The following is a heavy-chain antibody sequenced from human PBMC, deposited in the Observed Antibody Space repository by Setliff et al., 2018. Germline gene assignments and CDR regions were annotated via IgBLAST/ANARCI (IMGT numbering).Heavy chain of an antibody. D-gene: IGHD6-25*01. CDR3: ARLGAPASHDAFDI. CDR1: GYRLTTYW. CDR2: VFSGDSDT. J-gene: IGHJ3*02. V-gene: IGHV5-51*01. Sequence: PGESLKSSCKGSGYRLTTYWIGWVRRMPGKGLEWMGIVFSGDSDTRYSPSFQGQVTMSADKSINTAYLQWSSLKASDTAMYYCARLGAPASHDAFDIWGQGTMVTV.